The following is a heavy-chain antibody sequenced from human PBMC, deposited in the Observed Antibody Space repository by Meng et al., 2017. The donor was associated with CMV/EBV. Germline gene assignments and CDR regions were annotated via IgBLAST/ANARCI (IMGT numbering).Heavy chain of an antibody. J-gene: IGHJ4*02. Sequence: QITLKESGPPLVKPXXPLTMTCTFSGFSLSTSGVGVGWIRQPPGKALEWLALIYWDDDKRYSPSLKSRLTITKDTSKNQVVLTMTNMDPVDTATYYCGGGYSYGFSYWGQGTMVTVSS. D-gene: IGHD5-18*01. CDR2: IYWDDDK. V-gene: IGHV2-5*02. CDR1: GFSLSTSGVG. CDR3: GGGYSYGFSY.